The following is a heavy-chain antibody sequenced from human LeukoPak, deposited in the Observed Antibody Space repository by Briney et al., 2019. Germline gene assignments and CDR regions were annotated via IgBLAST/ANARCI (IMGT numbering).Heavy chain of an antibody. CDR2: IRYDGSNK. CDR3: AKQRAVAGLYFDY. Sequence: GGSLRLSCAASGFTFSSYGMHWVRQAPGKGLEWVAFIRYDGSNKYYADSVKGRFTISRDNSKNTLYLQMNSLRAEDTAVYYCAKQRAVAGLYFDYWGQGSLVTVSS. CDR1: GFTFSSYG. J-gene: IGHJ4*02. D-gene: IGHD6-19*01. V-gene: IGHV3-30*02.